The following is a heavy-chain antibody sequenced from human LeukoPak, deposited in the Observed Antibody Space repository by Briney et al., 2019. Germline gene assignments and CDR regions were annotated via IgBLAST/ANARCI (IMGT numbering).Heavy chain of an antibody. J-gene: IGHJ4*02. CDR2: LYYSGTT. D-gene: IGHD2/OR15-2a*01. CDR1: GGSISSSGYY. CDR3: ARAPSAFGGYFL. V-gene: IGHV4-31*03. Sequence: SETLSLTCTVSGGSISSSGYYWSWIRQHPGKGLEWIGYLYYSGTTNYNPSLKGRVTISVDTSKNQISLKLSSVTAADTAVYYCARAPSAFGGYFLWGQGTLVTVSS.